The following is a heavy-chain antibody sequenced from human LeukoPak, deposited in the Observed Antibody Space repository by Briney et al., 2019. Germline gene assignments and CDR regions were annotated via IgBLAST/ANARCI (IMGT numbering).Heavy chain of an antibody. Sequence: GGSLRLSCAASGFTVSSNYMSWVRQAPGKGLEWVSVIYSGGSTYYADSVKGRFTISRDNSKNTLYLQMNSLRAEDTAVYYCARDSCSGGSCYSGDWGQGTLVTVSS. J-gene: IGHJ4*02. CDR2: IYSGGST. D-gene: IGHD2-15*01. CDR1: GFTVSSNY. CDR3: ARDSCSGGSCYSGD. V-gene: IGHV3-66*01.